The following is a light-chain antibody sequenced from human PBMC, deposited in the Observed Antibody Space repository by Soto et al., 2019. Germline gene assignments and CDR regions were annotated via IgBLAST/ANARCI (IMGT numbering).Light chain of an antibody. Sequence: QSALAQPASVSGSPGQSITISCTGASGYVGTYSLVSWYQQHPGKAPKVVIYEGHKRPSGVPDRFSVSTSVNTATLTISGLQTDDEADYYCCLYVGATTHVFGTGTKVTVL. CDR2: EGH. CDR3: CLYVGATTHV. V-gene: IGLV2-23*01. J-gene: IGLJ1*01. CDR1: SGYVGTYSL.